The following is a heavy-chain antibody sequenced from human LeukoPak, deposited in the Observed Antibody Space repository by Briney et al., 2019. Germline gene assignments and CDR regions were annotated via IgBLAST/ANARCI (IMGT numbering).Heavy chain of an antibody. CDR2: IYDSEST. D-gene: IGHD6-19*01. J-gene: IGHJ6*03. Sequence: PSETLSLTCTVSGGSISSYFWNWIRQPPGKGLEWIGYIYDSESTNYNPSLKSRVTISVDTSKNQFSLKLSSVTAADTAVYYCARDWLGYYYMDVWGKGTTVTVSS. CDR3: ARDWLGYYYMDV. V-gene: IGHV4-59*01. CDR1: GGSISSYF.